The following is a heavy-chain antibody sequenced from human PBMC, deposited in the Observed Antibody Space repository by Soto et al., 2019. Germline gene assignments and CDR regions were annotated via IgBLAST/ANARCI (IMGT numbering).Heavy chain of an antibody. CDR1: GFTFSDYY. V-gene: IGHV3-11*01. CDR2: ISSSGSTI. Sequence: GGSLRLSCAASGFTFSDYYMSWIRQAPGKGLEWVSYISSSGSTIYYADSVKGRFTISRDNAKNSLYLQMNSLRAEDTAVYYCASIVVVVAATEYFQHWGQGTLVTVS. J-gene: IGHJ1*01. D-gene: IGHD2-15*01. CDR3: ASIVVVVAATEYFQH.